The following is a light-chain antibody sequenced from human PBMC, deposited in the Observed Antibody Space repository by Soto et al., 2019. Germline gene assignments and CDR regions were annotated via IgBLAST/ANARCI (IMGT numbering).Light chain of an antibody. CDR3: LQVSSFPRT. V-gene: IGKV1-5*01. CDR2: DAS. Sequence: DIQMTPSPSTLSASVGDRVTITCRASQSISSWLAWYQQKPGKAPKLLIYDASSLESGVPSRFSGSGSGTEFILSINSLQPEDIATYYCLQVSSFPRTFGQGTKVDIK. J-gene: IGKJ1*01. CDR1: QSISSW.